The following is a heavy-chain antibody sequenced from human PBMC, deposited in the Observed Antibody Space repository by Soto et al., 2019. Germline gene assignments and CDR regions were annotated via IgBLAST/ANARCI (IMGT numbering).Heavy chain of an antibody. J-gene: IGHJ6*02. D-gene: IGHD5-18*01. V-gene: IGHV4-59*01. CDR2: IYYSGST. CDR1: GGSISSYY. Sequence: PSETLSLTCTVSGGSISSYYWSWIRQPPGKGLEWIGYIYYSGSTNYNPSLKSRVTISVDTSKNQFSLKLSSVTAADTAVYYCAMTSTWIQLWSYYYGMDVWGQGTTVTVSS. CDR3: AMTSTWIQLWSYYYGMDV.